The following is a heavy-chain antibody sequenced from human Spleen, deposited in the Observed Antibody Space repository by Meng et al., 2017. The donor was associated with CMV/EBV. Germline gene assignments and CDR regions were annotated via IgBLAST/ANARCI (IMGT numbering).Heavy chain of an antibody. CDR2: IWYDGSKK. Sequence: GESLKISCAASGFMFSNYGMHWVRQAPGKGLEWVAVIWYDGSKKYYADSVKGRFTISRDNSKNMLYLHMNSLRAEDTAIYYCARDRSQLAAGIDYWGQGTLVTVSS. CDR1: GFMFSNYG. V-gene: IGHV3-33*01. D-gene: IGHD6-6*01. J-gene: IGHJ4*02. CDR3: ARDRSQLAAGIDY.